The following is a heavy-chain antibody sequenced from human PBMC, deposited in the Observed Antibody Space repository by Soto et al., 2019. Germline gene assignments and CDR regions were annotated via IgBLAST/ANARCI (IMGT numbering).Heavy chain of an antibody. CDR1: GGSISSGGYS. Sequence: PSETLSLTCAVSGGSISSGGYSWSWIRQPPGKGLEWIGYIYHSGSTYYNPSLKSRVTISVDRSKNQFSLKLSSVTAADTAMYYCARATGPDYGVVSGVDYWGQGTLVTVSS. J-gene: IGHJ4*02. CDR3: ARATGPDYGVVSGVDY. D-gene: IGHD4-17*01. V-gene: IGHV4-30-2*01. CDR2: IYHSGST.